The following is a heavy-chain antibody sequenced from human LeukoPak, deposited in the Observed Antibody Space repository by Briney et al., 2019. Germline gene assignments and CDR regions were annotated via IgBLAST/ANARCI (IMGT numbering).Heavy chain of an antibody. Sequence: SETLSLTCTVSGGSISSSSYYWGWIRQPPGKGLEWIGSIYYSGSTYYNPSLKSRVTISVDTSKNQFSLKLSSVTAADTAVYYCARADTAMANYYYYMDVWGKGTTVTVSS. V-gene: IGHV4-39*01. CDR3: ARADTAMANYYYYMDV. CDR2: IYYSGST. CDR1: GGSISSSSYY. D-gene: IGHD5-18*01. J-gene: IGHJ6*03.